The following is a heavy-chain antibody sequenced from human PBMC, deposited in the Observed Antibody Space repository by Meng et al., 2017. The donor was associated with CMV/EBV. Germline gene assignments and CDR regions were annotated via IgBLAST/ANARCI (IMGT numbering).Heavy chain of an antibody. CDR1: GYTFTSYG. Sequence: ASVKVSCKASGYTFTSYGISWVRQAPEQGLEWMGWISAYNGNTNYAQKLQGRVTMTTDTSTSTAYMELRSLRSDDTAVYYCARVGEEDYYDSSGYTSQKTFDYWGQGTLVTVSS. J-gene: IGHJ4*02. V-gene: IGHV1-18*01. CDR3: ARVGEEDYYDSSGYTSQKTFDY. CDR2: ISAYNGNT. D-gene: IGHD3-22*01.